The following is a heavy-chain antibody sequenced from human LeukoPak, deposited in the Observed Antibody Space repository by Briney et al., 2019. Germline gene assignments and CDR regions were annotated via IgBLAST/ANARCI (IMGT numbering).Heavy chain of an antibody. Sequence: SETLSLTCTVSGGSITSDYWSWLRQSPGKGLEWIGYFSYSGSTHYSPSLTSRVAISVDTSRNQLSLKLRSVTAADTAVYYCAAGYSSSSLFLGYWGQGTLVTVSS. CDR3: AAGYSSSSLFLGY. CDR2: FSYSGST. V-gene: IGHV4-59*08. D-gene: IGHD6-13*01. CDR1: GGSITSDY. J-gene: IGHJ4*02.